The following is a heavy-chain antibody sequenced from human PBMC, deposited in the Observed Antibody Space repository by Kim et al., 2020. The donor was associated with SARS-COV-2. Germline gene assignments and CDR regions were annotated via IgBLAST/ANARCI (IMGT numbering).Heavy chain of an antibody. D-gene: IGHD3-22*01. CDR2: IYYSGST. J-gene: IGHJ5*02. CDR3: ARDRGYYDSSGYYYNWFDP. Sequence: SETLSLTCTVSGGSISSYYWSWIRQPPGKGLEWIGYIYYSGSTNYNPSLKSRVTISVDTSKNQFSLKLSSVTAADTAVYYCARDRGYYDSSGYYYNWFDPWGQGTLVTVSS. V-gene: IGHV4-59*01. CDR1: GGSISSYY.